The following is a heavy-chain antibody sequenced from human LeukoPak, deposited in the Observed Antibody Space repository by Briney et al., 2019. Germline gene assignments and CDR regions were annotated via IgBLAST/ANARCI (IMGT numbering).Heavy chain of an antibody. J-gene: IGHJ4*02. CDR3: TKSRTPGFDY. Sequence: TGGSLRLSCAASGFTFSSYGMSWVRQAPGKGLEWVSFISGSGGNTYYADSVKGRFTISRDNSKNTLYLQMNRLRAEDTALYYCTKSRTPGFDYWGQGTLVTVSS. CDR2: ISGSGGNT. CDR1: GFTFSSYG. V-gene: IGHV3-23*01. D-gene: IGHD2-15*01.